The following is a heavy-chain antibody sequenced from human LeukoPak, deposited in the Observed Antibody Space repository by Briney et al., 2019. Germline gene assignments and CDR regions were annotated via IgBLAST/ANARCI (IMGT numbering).Heavy chain of an antibody. D-gene: IGHD3-22*01. V-gene: IGHV3-66*01. CDR2: IYSGGST. CDR3: ARDLFTMIVD. CDR1: GFTVSSNY. J-gene: IGHJ4*02. Sequence: GGSLRLSCAASGFTVSSNYMSWVRQAPWKGLEWVSVIYSGGSTYYADSVKGRFTISRDNSKNTLYLQMNSLRAEDTAVYYCARDLFTMIVDWGQGTLVTVSS.